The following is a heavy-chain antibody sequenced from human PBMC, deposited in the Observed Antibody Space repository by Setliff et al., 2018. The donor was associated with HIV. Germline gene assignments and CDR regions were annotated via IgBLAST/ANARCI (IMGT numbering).Heavy chain of an antibody. D-gene: IGHD2-2*02. CDR1: GYTLTEVS. Sequence: ASVKVSCKISGYTLTEVSMHWVRQAPGKGLEWMGYFDPQDGKTIYAQKFQGRVTMTKDTSTYTAYMELSGLRSEDTAVYYCARTVVVPAAITYYYYYYMDVWGKGTTVTVSS. CDR2: FDPQDGKT. J-gene: IGHJ6*03. CDR3: ARTVVVPAAITYYYYYYMDV. V-gene: IGHV1-24*01.